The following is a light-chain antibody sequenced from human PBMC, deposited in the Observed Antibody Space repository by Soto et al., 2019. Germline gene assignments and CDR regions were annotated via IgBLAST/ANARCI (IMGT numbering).Light chain of an antibody. CDR1: QSVGSA. Sequence: EIVMTQSPATLSVSPGETATLSCRASQSVGSAVAWYQHKPGQAPRLLIVAASMRATGVPGRFSGGGSGTEFTLTISSLQSEDFAVYYGQQYKNWPPLTFGGGTTVEIK. V-gene: IGKV3-15*01. J-gene: IGKJ4*01. CDR2: AAS. CDR3: QQYKNWPPLT.